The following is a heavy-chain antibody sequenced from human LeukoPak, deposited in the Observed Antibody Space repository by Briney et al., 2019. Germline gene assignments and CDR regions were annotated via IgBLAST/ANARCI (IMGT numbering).Heavy chain of an antibody. CDR1: GFTFSSYG. Sequence: GRSLRLSCAVSGFTFSSYGMHWVRQAPGKGLEWVAVIWYDGSNKYYADSVKGRFTISRGNSKNTLYLQMNSLRAEDTAVYYCARDSHPLGDSSGPTAYWGQGTLVTVSS. CDR3: ARDSHPLGDSSGPTAY. CDR2: IWYDGSNK. D-gene: IGHD3-22*01. J-gene: IGHJ4*02. V-gene: IGHV3-33*01.